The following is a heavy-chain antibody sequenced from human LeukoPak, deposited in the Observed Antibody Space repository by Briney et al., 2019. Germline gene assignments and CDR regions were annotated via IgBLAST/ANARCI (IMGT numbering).Heavy chain of an antibody. CDR2: ISSSGSTI. J-gene: IGHJ4*02. CDR3: ARAPRYYGSGSYYNPPPEFDY. V-gene: IGHV3-48*03. D-gene: IGHD3-10*01. CDR1: GFTFSSYE. Sequence: PGGSLRLSCAASGFTFSSYEMNWVRQAPGKGLEWVSYISSSGSTIYYADSVKGRFTISRDNAKNSLYLQMNSLRAEDTAVYYCARAPRYYGSGSYYNPPPEFDYWGQGTLVTVSS.